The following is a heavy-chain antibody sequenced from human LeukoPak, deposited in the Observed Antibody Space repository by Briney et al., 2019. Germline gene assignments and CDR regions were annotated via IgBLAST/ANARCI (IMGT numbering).Heavy chain of an antibody. J-gene: IGHJ4*02. V-gene: IGHV1-46*01. Sequence: ASVKVSCEASGYTFSNYYMYWVRQAPGQGLEWMRRVNPSGGSTTYAQKFQGRVTMTRDTSTSTVYMELSSLRSDDTAVYYCARGKIITMILGAFDYWGQGTLVTVSS. D-gene: IGHD3-22*01. CDR3: ARGKIITMILGAFDY. CDR1: GYTFSNYY. CDR2: VNPSGGST.